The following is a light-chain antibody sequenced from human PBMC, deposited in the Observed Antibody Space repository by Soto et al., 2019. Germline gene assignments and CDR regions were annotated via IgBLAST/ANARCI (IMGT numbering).Light chain of an antibody. V-gene: IGLV2-14*01. Sequence: QSVLTQPASVSGSPGQSITISCTGTSSDVGGYNYVSWYQQHPGKAPKLMISDVVNRPSGVSDRFSGSKSGNTASLTISGLQAEDEADYHCSSYTSSSTYVFGTGTKAPS. CDR1: SSDVGGYNY. CDR3: SSYTSSSTYV. CDR2: DVV. J-gene: IGLJ1*01.